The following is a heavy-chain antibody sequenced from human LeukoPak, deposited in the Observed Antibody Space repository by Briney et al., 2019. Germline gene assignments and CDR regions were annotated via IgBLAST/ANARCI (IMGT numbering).Heavy chain of an antibody. CDR2: ISGSGGST. CDR1: GFTFSSYA. V-gene: IGHV3-23*01. Sequence: PGGSLRLSCAASGFTFSSYAMSWVRQAPGKGLEWVSAISGSGGSTYYADSVKGRFTISRDNSKNTLYLQMNSLRAEDTAVYYCAKGVSGYYGSGSYYSFWGQGTLVTVSS. J-gene: IGHJ4*02. D-gene: IGHD3-10*01. CDR3: AKGVSGYYGSGSYYSF.